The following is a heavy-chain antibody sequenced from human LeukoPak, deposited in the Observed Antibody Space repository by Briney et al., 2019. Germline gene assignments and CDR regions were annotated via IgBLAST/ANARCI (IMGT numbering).Heavy chain of an antibody. V-gene: IGHV4-59*01. J-gene: IGHJ4*02. CDR1: GGSISSYY. Sequence: KPSETLSLTCTVSGGSISSYYWSWLRQPPGKGLEWIGYIYYSGSTNCNPSLKSRVTISVDTSKNQFSLKLSSVTAADTAVYYCARGVIVGATRAFDYWGQGTLVTVSS. CDR2: IYYSGST. D-gene: IGHD1-26*01. CDR3: ARGVIVGATRAFDY.